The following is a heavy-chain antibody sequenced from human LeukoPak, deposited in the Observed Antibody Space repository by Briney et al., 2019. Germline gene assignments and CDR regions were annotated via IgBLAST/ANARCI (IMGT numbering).Heavy chain of an antibody. V-gene: IGHV4-59*01. CDR3: ARVGQPKLYYYYYMDV. CDR2: IYYSGST. J-gene: IGHJ6*03. D-gene: IGHD1-7*01. CDR1: GGSISSYY. Sequence: SETLSLTCTVSGGSISSYYWSWIRQPPGKGLEWIGYIYYSGSTNYNPSLKSRVTISVDTSKNQFSLKLSSVTAADTAVYYCARVGQPKLYYYYYMDVWGKGTTVTISS.